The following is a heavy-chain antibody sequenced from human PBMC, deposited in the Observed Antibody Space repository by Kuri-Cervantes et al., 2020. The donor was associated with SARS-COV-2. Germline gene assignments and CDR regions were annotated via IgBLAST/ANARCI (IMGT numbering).Heavy chain of an antibody. CDR1: GFTFSSYS. Sequence: GGSLRLSCAASGFTFSSYSMNWVRQAPGKGLEWVAAMWSGGSNKYYADSVKGRFTISRDNSNNTLYLQMNILRSEDTAVYYCTKDLAGLGLTHWGQGTLVTVSS. CDR2: MWSGGSNK. V-gene: IGHV3-33*06. CDR3: TKDLAGLGLTH. D-gene: IGHD6-13*01. J-gene: IGHJ4*02.